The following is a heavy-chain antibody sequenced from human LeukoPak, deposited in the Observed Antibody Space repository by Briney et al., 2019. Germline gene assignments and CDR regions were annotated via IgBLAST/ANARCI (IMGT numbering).Heavy chain of an antibody. J-gene: IGHJ4*02. CDR2: IWYDGSNK. V-gene: IGHV3-33*06. CDR3: AQQDGD. CDR1: GFIFSNYG. Sequence: GRTLRLSCAASGFIFSNYGMHWVRQAPGKGLEWVAVIWYDGSNKYYADSVKGRFTISRDNSKNRVYLQMNSLRAEDTAVYYCAQQDGDWGQGTLVTVSS.